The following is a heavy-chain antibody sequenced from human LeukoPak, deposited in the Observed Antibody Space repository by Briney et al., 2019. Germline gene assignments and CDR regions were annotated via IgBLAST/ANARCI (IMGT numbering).Heavy chain of an antibody. CDR2: MNPNSGNT. Sequence: VASVKVSCKASGYTFTSYDINWVRQATGQGLEWMGWMNPNSGNTGYAQKFQGRVTMTRNTSISTAYMELSSLRSEDTAVYYCARGPLWFGELFQHWGQGTLVTVSS. CDR1: GYTFTSYD. V-gene: IGHV1-8*01. D-gene: IGHD3-10*01. CDR3: ARGPLWFGELFQH. J-gene: IGHJ4*02.